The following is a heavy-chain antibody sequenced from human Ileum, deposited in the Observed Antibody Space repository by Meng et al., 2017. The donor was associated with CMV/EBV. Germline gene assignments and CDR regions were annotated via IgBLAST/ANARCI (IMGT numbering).Heavy chain of an antibody. V-gene: IGHV4-39*07. J-gene: IGHJ4*02. CDR1: GDSIRRSSHY. D-gene: IGHD6-13*01. CDR2: ISYTGNI. CDR3: VRHLPHSTDLKIGFDY. Sequence: QLHLQESGPGLVKPSETLSLTCTVSGDSIRRSSHYWGWIRQPPGKGLEWIASISYTGNIDYDPSLQSRVTMSVDTPKNQFSLKMNFVAAADTAMYYCVRHLPHSTDLKIGFDYWGLGILVTVPS.